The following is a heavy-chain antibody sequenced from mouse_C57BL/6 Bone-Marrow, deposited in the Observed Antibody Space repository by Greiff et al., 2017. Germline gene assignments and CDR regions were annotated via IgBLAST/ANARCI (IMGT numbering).Heavy chain of an antibody. CDR2: FNPGSGGT. V-gene: IGHV1-54*01. D-gene: IGHD1-1*01. CDR1: GYAFTNYL. J-gene: IGHJ1*03. CDR3: ERYYYGSDWYCGV. Sequence: VQLQQSGAELVRPGTSVQVSCKASGYAFTNYLIEWVKQRPGQGLEWIGVFNPGSGGTTYNEKFKGKATLTADKSSSNAYMQINSLTSEYSAVYFCERYYYGSDWYCGVWGTGTTVTVSS.